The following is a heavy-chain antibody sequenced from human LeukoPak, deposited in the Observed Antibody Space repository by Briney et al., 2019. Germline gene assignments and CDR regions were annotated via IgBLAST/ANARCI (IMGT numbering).Heavy chain of an antibody. D-gene: IGHD6-13*01. CDR1: GFTFSSYA. J-gene: IGHJ6*02. CDR2: ISYDGSNK. Sequence: PGGSLRLSCAASGFTFSSYAMHWVRQAPGKGLEWVAVISYDGSNKYYADSVKGRFTISRDNSKNTLYLQMNSLRAEDTAVYYCARVHRYSSLTSSYYYGTDVWGQGTTVTVSS. V-gene: IGHV3-30-3*01. CDR3: ARVHRYSSLTSSYYYGTDV.